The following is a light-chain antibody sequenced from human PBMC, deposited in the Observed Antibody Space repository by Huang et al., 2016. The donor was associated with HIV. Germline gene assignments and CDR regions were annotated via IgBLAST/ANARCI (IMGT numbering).Light chain of an antibody. CDR2: SAS. CDR3: QHYNNWPWWT. CDR1: QSVTSN. V-gene: IGKV3-15*01. Sequence: EVVMTQSPAILSVSPGERATLSCRASQSVTSNLAWYQQKPGQAPRLLIYSASTWATGIPARFSGSGSGTEFTLTISSLQSEDFAVYYCQHYNNWPWWTFGQGTKVEIK. J-gene: IGKJ1*01.